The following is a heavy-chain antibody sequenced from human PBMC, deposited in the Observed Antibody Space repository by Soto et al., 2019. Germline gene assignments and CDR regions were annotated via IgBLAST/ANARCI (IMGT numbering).Heavy chain of an antibody. CDR2: IIPILGIA. V-gene: IGHV1-69*04. CDR3: ARELSTIFGVVIGNWFDP. Sequence: SVKVSCKASGGTFSSYTISWVRQAPGQGLEWMGRIIPILGIANYAQKFQGRVTITADKSTSTAYMELSSLRSEDTAVYYCARELSTIFGVVIGNWFDPWGQGTLVTVSS. J-gene: IGHJ5*02. D-gene: IGHD3-3*01. CDR1: GGTFSSYT.